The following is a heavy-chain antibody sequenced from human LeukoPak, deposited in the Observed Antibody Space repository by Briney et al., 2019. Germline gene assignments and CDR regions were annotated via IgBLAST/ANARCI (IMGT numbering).Heavy chain of an antibody. Sequence: PSETLSLTCAVYGGSFSGYYWSWIRQPTGKGLEWIGEINHSGSTNYNPSLKSRVTISVDTSKNQFSLKLCSVTAADTAVYYCARYGGLRSDYWGQGTLVTVSS. J-gene: IGHJ4*02. V-gene: IGHV4-34*01. CDR1: GGSFSGYY. D-gene: IGHD4-17*01. CDR3: ARYGGLRSDY. CDR2: INHSGST.